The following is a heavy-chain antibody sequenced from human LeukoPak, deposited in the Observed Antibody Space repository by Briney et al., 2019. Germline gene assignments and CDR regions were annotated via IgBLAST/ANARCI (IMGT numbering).Heavy chain of an antibody. CDR3: AKGAIGYSSSWYLDY. CDR1: GGSISSSSYY. J-gene: IGHJ4*02. Sequence: PSETLSLTCTVSGGSISSSSYYWGWIRQPPGKGLEWIGSIYYSGSTYYNPSLKSRVTISVDTSKNQFSLQLNSVTPEDTAVYYCAKGAIGYSSSWYLDYWGQGTLVTVSS. V-gene: IGHV4-39*07. CDR2: IYYSGST. D-gene: IGHD6-13*01.